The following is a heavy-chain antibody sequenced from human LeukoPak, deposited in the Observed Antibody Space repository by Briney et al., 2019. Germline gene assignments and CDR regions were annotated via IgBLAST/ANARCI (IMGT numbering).Heavy chain of an antibody. CDR2: IYYSGST. Sequence: SETLSLTCTVSGGSISSSSYYWAWIRQPPGKGLEWIGSIYYSGSTYYNPSLRSRVTISVDTSENQFSLKLTSVTAADTAVYYCARHGSARGYFDYWGQGTLVTVSS. V-gene: IGHV4-39*01. J-gene: IGHJ4*02. CDR1: GGSISSSSYY. D-gene: IGHD2-15*01. CDR3: ARHGSARGYFDY.